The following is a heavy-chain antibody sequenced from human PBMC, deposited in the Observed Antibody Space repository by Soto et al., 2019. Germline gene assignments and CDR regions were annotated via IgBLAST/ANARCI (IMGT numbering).Heavy chain of an antibody. CDR2: IIPIFGTA. D-gene: IGHD3-10*01. V-gene: IGHV1-69*01. CDR3: ARVHRSGSYYPDYYYYGMDV. J-gene: IGHJ6*02. Sequence: QVQLVQSGAEVKKPGSSVKVSCKASGGTFSSYAISWVRQAPGQGLEWMGGIIPIFGTANYAQKFQGSVTMTADESTSTAYMELSSLRSEDTAVYYCARVHRSGSYYPDYYYYGMDVWGQGTTVTVSS. CDR1: GGTFSSYA.